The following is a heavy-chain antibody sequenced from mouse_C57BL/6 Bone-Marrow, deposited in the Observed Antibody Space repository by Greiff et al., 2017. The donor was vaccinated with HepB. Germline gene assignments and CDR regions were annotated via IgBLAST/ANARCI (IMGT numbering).Heavy chain of an antibody. V-gene: IGHV5-6*01. J-gene: IGHJ4*01. CDR2: ISSGGSYT. CDR1: GFTFSSYG. Sequence: EVKLMESGGDLVKPGGSLKLSCAASGFTFSSYGMSWVRQTPDKRLEWVATISSGGSYTYYPDSVKGRFTISRDNAKNTLYLQMSSLKSEDTAMYYCARHDPYAMDYWGQGTSVTVSS. CDR3: ARHDPYAMDY.